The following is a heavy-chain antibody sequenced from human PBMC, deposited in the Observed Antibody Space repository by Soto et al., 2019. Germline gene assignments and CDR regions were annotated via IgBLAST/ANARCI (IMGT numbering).Heavy chain of an antibody. CDR1: GGSISTYY. CDR2: FYYSDNT. Sequence: QVQLQESGPGLVKPSETLSLTCTVSGGSISTYYWSWIRQPPGKGLEWIGYFYYSDNTNYNPSRKSRLTVSVDTSKNHVSLKLSSVTAADTAVYYCARGGSSWLWYWGQGTLVTVSS. V-gene: IGHV4-59*08. D-gene: IGHD6-13*01. J-gene: IGHJ4*02. CDR3: ARGGSSWLWY.